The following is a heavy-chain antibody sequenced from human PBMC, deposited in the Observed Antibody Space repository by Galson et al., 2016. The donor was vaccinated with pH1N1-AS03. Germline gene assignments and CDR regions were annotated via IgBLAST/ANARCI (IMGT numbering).Heavy chain of an antibody. Sequence: SLRLSCAASGFTFSSYAMHWVRQAPGKGLEWVAVIWYDESYKYHADSVQGRFTISRDNSENTLHLQRNSLRADDTAVYYCAKGRFGGGNCDLDYWGQGTLVTVS. V-gene: IGHV3-33*06. CDR1: GFTFSSYA. J-gene: IGHJ4*02. D-gene: IGHD2-15*01. CDR3: AKGRFGGGNCDLDY. CDR2: IWYDESYK.